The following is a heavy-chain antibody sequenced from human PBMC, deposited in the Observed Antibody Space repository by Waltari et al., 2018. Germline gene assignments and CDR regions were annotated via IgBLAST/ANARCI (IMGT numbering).Heavy chain of an antibody. V-gene: IGHV4-34*01. Sequence: QVQLQQWGAGLLKPSETLSLPCAVYGGSFSGYYWSWIRQPPGKGLEWIGEINHSGSTNYNPSLKSRVTISVDTSKNQFSLKLSSVTAADTAVYYCARGDYDILTGYSEKPVDYWGQGTLVTVSS. CDR1: GGSFSGYY. D-gene: IGHD3-9*01. CDR3: ARGDYDILTGYSEKPVDY. J-gene: IGHJ4*02. CDR2: INHSGST.